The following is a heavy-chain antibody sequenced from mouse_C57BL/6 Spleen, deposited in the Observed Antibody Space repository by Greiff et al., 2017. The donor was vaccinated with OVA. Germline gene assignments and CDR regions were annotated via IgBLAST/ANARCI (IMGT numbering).Heavy chain of an antibody. CDR1: GFTFSDYG. CDR3: ARDTRGYFDV. V-gene: IGHV5-17*01. D-gene: IGHD3-3*01. J-gene: IGHJ1*03. Sequence: DVMLVESGGGLVKPGGSLKLSCAASGFTFSDYGMHWVRQAPEKGLEWVAYISSGSSTIYYADTVKGRFTISRDNAKNTLFLQMTSLRYEDTAMYYCARDTRGYFDVWGTGTTVTVSS. CDR2: ISSGSSTI.